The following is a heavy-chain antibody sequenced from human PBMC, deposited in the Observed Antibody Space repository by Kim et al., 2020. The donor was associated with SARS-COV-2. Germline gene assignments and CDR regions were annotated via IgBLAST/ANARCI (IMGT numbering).Heavy chain of an antibody. D-gene: IGHD2-15*01. J-gene: IGHJ3*02. V-gene: IGHV4-59*01. CDR3: ARYCSGGSRYSDAFDI. Sequence: SLKSRVTISVDTSKNQFSLKLSSVTAADTAVYYCARYCSGGSRYSDAFDIWGQGTMVTVSS.